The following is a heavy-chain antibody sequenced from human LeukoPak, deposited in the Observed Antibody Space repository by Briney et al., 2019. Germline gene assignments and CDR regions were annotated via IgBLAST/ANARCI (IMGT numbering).Heavy chain of an antibody. Sequence: PGGSLRLSCAASGFTFSSYGMSWVRQAPGKGLEWVSAISGSGGSTYYADSVKGRFTISRDNSKNTLYLQMNSLRAEDTAVYYCAREAYCSGGSCDTGDFDYWGQGTLVTVSS. V-gene: IGHV3-23*01. CDR1: GFTFSSYG. CDR3: AREAYCSGGSCDTGDFDY. CDR2: ISGSGGST. J-gene: IGHJ4*02. D-gene: IGHD2-15*01.